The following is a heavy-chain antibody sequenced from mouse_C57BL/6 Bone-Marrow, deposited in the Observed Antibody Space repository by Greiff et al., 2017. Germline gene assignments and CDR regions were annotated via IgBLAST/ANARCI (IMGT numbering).Heavy chain of an antibody. Sequence: EVQLQQSGPELVKPGASVKISCKASGYTFTDYYMNWVKQSHGKSLEWIGDINPNNGGTSYNQKFKGKATLTVDKSSSTGSMELRSLTSEDAAVYYCERESNYVCFDYWGQGTTLTVSS. CDR1: GYTFTDYY. J-gene: IGHJ2*01. CDR2: INPNNGGT. V-gene: IGHV1-26*01. CDR3: ERESNYVCFDY. D-gene: IGHD2-5*01.